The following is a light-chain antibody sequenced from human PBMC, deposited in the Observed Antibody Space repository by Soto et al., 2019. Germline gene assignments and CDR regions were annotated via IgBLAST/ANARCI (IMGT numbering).Light chain of an antibody. CDR3: QTWGTGFWV. CDR1: SDHSAYA. CDR2: LNSNGSQ. Sequence: QAVLTQSPSASASLGASVKLTCTLDSDHSAYAIAWHQQQPGKGPRYLMKLNSNGSQKKGDGIPDRFSGSSSGAERYLTISSLQSEDEADYYCQTWGTGFWVFGGGTKLTVL. V-gene: IGLV4-69*01. J-gene: IGLJ3*02.